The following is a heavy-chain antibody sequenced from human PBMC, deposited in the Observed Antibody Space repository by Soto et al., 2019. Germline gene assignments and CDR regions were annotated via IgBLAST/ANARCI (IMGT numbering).Heavy chain of an antibody. CDR1: GYTFTSYG. D-gene: IGHD2-2*01. J-gene: IGHJ4*02. CDR2: ISAYNGNT. CDR3: ARSRAGVVVPAAILSY. Sequence: ASVKVSCKASGYTFTSYGISWVRQAPGQGLEWMGWISAYNGNTNYAQKLQGRVTMTTDTSTSTAYMELRSLRSGDTAVYYCARSRAGVVVPAAILSYWGQGTLVTVSS. V-gene: IGHV1-18*01.